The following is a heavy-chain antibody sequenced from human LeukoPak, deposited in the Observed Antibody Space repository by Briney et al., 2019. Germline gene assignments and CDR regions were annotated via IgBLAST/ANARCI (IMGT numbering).Heavy chain of an antibody. V-gene: IGHV3-66*02. D-gene: IGHD6-13*01. CDR3: VTSTGQQFIPYDY. J-gene: IGHJ4*02. Sequence: GGSLRLSCAASGFNVSSNYMTWIRQAPGKGLEWVSLIYGGDAAYYAESVRGRFMISRGNLKNTLFLQMNSLRAEDTAVYYCVTSTGQQFIPYDYWGQGTHVTVSS. CDR2: IYGGDAA. CDR1: GFNVSSNY.